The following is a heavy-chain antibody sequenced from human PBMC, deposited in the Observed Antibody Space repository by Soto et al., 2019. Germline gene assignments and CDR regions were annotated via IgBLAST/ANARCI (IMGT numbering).Heavy chain of an antibody. V-gene: IGHV4-30-2*01. CDR3: ARVPDY. D-gene: IGHD2-2*01. Sequence: SQTQSITCGVSGGSIGCGGSSCRWIRQPPGKGLEWIGYMYHSGSTCYNPSLKSRVTISIDRSKNQFSLKLSSVTAADTAVYYWARVPDYWGQGILVTVSS. CDR1: GGSIGCGGSS. J-gene: IGHJ4*02. CDR2: MYHSGST.